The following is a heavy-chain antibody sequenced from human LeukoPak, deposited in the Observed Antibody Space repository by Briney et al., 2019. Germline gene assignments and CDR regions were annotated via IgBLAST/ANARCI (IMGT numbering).Heavy chain of an antibody. Sequence: GGSLRLSCAASGFTFSNAWMSWVRQAPGKGLEWVGRIKSKTDGGTTDYAAPGKGRFTIERDEKKNTRYKKRDSLNTEDPAVYYCTTGHYYYYMDVWGKGTTVTVSS. CDR3: TTGHYYYYMDV. V-gene: IGHV3-15*01. CDR1: GFTFSNAW. J-gene: IGHJ6*03. CDR2: IKSKTDGGTT.